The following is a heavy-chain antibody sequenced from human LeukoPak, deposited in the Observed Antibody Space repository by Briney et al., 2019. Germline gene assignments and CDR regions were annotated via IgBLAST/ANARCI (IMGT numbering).Heavy chain of an antibody. Sequence: SETLSLTCTVSGGSISSYYWTWIRQPPGKGLEWIGYIHYSGNTNYNPSLESRVTISVDTSKNQFSLRLTSVTAADTAVYYCARASSSGYYFFDHWGQGTLVSVSS. CDR3: ARASSSGYYFFDH. CDR1: GGSISSYY. CDR2: IHYSGNT. J-gene: IGHJ4*02. D-gene: IGHD6-19*01. V-gene: IGHV4-59*01.